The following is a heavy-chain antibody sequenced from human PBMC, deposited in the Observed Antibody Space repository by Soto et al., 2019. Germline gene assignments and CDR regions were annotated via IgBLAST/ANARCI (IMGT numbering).Heavy chain of an antibody. CDR1: GFTFSNAW. V-gene: IGHV3-30-3*01. J-gene: IGHJ4*02. CDR3: ARDQTGITTAGGGRIDH. Sequence: GGSLRLSCAASGFTFSNAWINWVRQAPGKGLECVAIVSFDGSNKYYADSVKGRFTISRDNSKNTLYLQMSGLTPEDTAFYYCARDQTGITTAGGGRIDHWGQGTLVTVSS. CDR2: VSFDGSNK. D-gene: IGHD6-13*01.